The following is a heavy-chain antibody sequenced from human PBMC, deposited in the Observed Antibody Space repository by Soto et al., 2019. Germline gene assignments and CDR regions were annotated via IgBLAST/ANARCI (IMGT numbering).Heavy chain of an antibody. CDR3: ASDRGYSGYDSPRYYYGMDV. D-gene: IGHD5-12*01. Sequence: VQLLESGGGVVQPGRSLRLSCAASGFTFSSYGMHWVRQAPGKGLEWVAVIWFDGTNKYYADSVKGRFNISRDNSKNTLYLQMNSLRAEDTAVYYCASDRGYSGYDSPRYYYGMDVWGQGTTVTVSS. V-gene: IGHV3-33*01. CDR1: GFTFSSYG. CDR2: IWFDGTNK. J-gene: IGHJ6*02.